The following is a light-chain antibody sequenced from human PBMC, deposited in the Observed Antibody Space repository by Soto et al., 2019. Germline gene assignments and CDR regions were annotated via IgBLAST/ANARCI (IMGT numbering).Light chain of an antibody. J-gene: IGLJ1*01. Sequence: LPRAASGSRTPRRGGRITNYGSSSNIGSNTVSWYQQHPGKAPKLMIYDVSNRPSGVSNRFSGSKSGNTASLTISGLRAEDEAEYYCNSYTSHNTYVFGTGTKVPVL. CDR3: NSYTSHNTYV. CDR2: DVS. CDR1: SSNIGSNT. V-gene: IGLV2-14*03.